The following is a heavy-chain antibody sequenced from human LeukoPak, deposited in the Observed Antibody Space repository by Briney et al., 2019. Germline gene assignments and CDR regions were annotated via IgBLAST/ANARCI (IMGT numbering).Heavy chain of an antibody. CDR2: ISGSGGST. D-gene: IGHD2-21*01. J-gene: IGHJ3*02. V-gene: IGHV3-23*01. CDR3: ARGRLRVIDAFDI. CDR1: EFTFSNNA. Sequence: PGGSLRLSCAASEFTFSNNALSWVRQAPGKGLEWVSVISGSGGSTYYADSVKGRFTISRDNSKNTLYLQMDSLRAGDTAVYYCARGRLRVIDAFDIWGQGTMVTVSS.